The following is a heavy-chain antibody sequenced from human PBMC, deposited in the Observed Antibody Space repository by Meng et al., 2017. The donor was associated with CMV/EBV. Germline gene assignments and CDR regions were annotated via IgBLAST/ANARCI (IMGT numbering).Heavy chain of an antibody. CDR2: ISGSGGST. CDR3: ARDYLFPPDFWFDP. D-gene: IGHD3-16*02. V-gene: IGHV3-23*01. CDR1: GFTFSSYA. Sequence: GESLKISCAASGFTFSSYAMSWVRQAPGKGLEWVSAISGSGGSTYYADSVKGRFTISRDNSKNTLYLQMNSLRAEDTAVYYCARDYLFPPDFWFDPWGQGTLVTVSS. J-gene: IGHJ5*02.